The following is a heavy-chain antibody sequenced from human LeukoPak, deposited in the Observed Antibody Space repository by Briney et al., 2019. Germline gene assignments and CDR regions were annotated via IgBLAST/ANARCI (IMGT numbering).Heavy chain of an antibody. D-gene: IGHD3-10*01. V-gene: IGHV4-4*07. J-gene: IGHJ4*02. CDR1: GGSISSSY. CDR2: IYTTGSTDST. CDR3: AGFGAGSYY. Sequence: SETLSLTCTVSGGSISSSYCSWLRQPAGKGLEWIGRIYTTGSTDSTDFNPSLKSRVTMSVDTSKNQFSLKLGSVTAADTAVDYCAGFGAGSYYWGQGTLVTVSS.